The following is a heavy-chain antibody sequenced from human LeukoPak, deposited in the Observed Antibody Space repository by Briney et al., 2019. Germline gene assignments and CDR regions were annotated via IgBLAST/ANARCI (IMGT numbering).Heavy chain of an antibody. J-gene: IGHJ4*02. CDR2: ISGSGGST. V-gene: IGHV3-23*01. CDR1: GLTFTTYA. Sequence: GGSLRLSCAASGLTFTTYAMTWVRQAPGKGLEWVSAISGSGGSTYYADSVKGRFTISRDNSKNSLYLQMSSLRGEDTAVYYCARNLHDYWGQGTLVTVSS. CDR3: ARNLHDY.